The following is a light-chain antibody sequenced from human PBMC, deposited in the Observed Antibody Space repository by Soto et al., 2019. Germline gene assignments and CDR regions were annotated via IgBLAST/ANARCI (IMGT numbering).Light chain of an antibody. V-gene: IGLV2-14*01. Sequence: QSVLTQPASVSGSPGQSITISCTGTSSDVGGYNYVSWYQQHPGKAPKLMIYDVSNRPSRVSNRFSGSKSGNTASLTISGLQAEDEADYYCSSYTGSSTLVVFGGG. CDR3: SSYTGSSTLVV. CDR1: SSDVGGYNY. J-gene: IGLJ2*01. CDR2: DVS.